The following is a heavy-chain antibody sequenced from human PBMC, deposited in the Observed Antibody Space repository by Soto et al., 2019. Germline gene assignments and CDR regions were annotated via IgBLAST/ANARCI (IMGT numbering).Heavy chain of an antibody. V-gene: IGHV4-59*08. D-gene: IGHD2-15*01. Sequence: LQTKPVTWSVAEGNSISLCLRWIRKHPGKGLEYIGYIYYSGSTNYNPSLKSRVTISVDTSKNQFSLNLNSVTAADTAVYYCARLGCSGGSCPFDPWGQGTLVTVSS. CDR1: EGNSISLC. CDR3: ARLGCSGGSCPFDP. J-gene: IGHJ5*02. CDR2: IYYSGST.